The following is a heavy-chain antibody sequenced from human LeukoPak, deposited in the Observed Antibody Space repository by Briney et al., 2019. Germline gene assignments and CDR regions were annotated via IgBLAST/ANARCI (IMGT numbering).Heavy chain of an antibody. CDR2: IYYSGST. J-gene: IGHJ6*03. D-gene: IGHD3-3*01. Sequence: PSETLSLTCTASGGSISSYYWSWIRQPPGKELDWIGYIYYSGSTNYNPSLKSRVTISVDTSKNQFSLKLSSVTAADTAVYYCARVPFLEWLRPYYCYMDVWGKGTTVTVSS. CDR1: GGSISSYY. V-gene: IGHV4-59*01. CDR3: ARVPFLEWLRPYYCYMDV.